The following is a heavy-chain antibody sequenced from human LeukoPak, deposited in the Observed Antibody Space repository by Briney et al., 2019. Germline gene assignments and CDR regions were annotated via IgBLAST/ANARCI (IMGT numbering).Heavy chain of an antibody. Sequence: GGSLRLSCAASGFTVSSNYMSWVRQAPGKGLEWVSLIYSGGSTYYADSVKGRFTIPRDNSKNTLYLQMNSLRAEDTAVYYCARGGYSYGLYFDYWGQGTLVTVSS. CDR2: IYSGGST. D-gene: IGHD5-18*01. J-gene: IGHJ4*02. V-gene: IGHV3-53*01. CDR3: ARGGYSYGLYFDY. CDR1: GFTVSSNY.